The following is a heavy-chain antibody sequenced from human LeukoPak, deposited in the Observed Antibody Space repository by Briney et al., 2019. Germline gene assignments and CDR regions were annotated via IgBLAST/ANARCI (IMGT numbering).Heavy chain of an antibody. CDR2: IYYSGST. J-gene: IGHJ4*02. Sequence: SETLSLTCTVSGGSVNSGSYYWNWIRQPPGKGLEWIGYIYYSGSTNYNPSLKSRVTISVDTSKNQFSLKLNSVTAADTAVYYCARSGRGSSAGFDYWGQGTLVTVSS. CDR1: GGSVNSGSYY. CDR3: ARSGRGSSAGFDY. V-gene: IGHV4-61*01. D-gene: IGHD3-10*01.